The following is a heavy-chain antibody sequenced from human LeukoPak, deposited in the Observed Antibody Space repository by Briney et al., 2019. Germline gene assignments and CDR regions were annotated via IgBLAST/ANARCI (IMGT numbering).Heavy chain of an antibody. D-gene: IGHD2-8*01. CDR1: GFTINSNY. Sequence: PGGSLRLSCPASGFTINSNYMSWARQAPGKGLEWISVLFTGGGIYYADSVKGRFTISRDNAKNSLYLQMNSLRAEDTAVYYCAYTLDWGQGTLVTVSS. CDR2: LFTGGGI. J-gene: IGHJ4*02. V-gene: IGHV3-66*01. CDR3: AYTLD.